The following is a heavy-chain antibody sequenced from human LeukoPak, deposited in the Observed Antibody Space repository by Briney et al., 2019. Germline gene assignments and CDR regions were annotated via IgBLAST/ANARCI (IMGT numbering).Heavy chain of an antibody. Sequence: PGRSLRLSCAASGFTFDDYAMHWVRQVRGRGLEWVSSITWNSGSVAYADSVKGRFTISRDNSKNSLYLQMNSLRAEDTAVYYCAKGGYSGYDSGGYFDYWGQGTLVTVSS. V-gene: IGHV3-9*01. D-gene: IGHD5-12*01. CDR2: ITWNSGSV. CDR3: AKGGYSGYDSGGYFDY. CDR1: GFTFDDYA. J-gene: IGHJ4*02.